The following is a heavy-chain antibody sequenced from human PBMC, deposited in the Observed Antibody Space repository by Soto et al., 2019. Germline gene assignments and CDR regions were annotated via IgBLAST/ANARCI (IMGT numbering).Heavy chain of an antibody. V-gene: IGHV4-59*01. CDR2: IYDSGST. Sequence: QVQLQESGTRLVKPSETLSLTCTVSGGSIIHFYWSWIRQSPGKGLEWLGYIYDSGSTSYNPSLRSRVTMSMDTSKTQFSLNLSSVTAADTAVYFCAASYY. CDR1: GGSIIHFY. J-gene: IGHJ6*01. CDR3: AASYY.